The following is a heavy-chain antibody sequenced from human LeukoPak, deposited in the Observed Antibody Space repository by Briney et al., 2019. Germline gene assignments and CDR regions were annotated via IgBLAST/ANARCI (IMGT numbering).Heavy chain of an antibody. CDR2: ISSSGSTI. J-gene: IGHJ4*02. CDR3: ARDIWGPLFDY. Sequence: QPGGSLRLSCAASGFTFSSYEMNWVRQAPGKGLEWVSYISSSGSTIYYADSVKGRFTISRDNAKNSLYLQMNTLRAEDTAVYYCARDIWGPLFDYWGQGTLVTVSS. D-gene: IGHD3-16*01. V-gene: IGHV3-48*03. CDR1: GFTFSSYE.